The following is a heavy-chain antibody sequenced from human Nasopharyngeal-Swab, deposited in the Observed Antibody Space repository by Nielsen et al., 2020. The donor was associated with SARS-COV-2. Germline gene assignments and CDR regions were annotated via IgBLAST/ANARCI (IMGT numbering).Heavy chain of an antibody. CDR2: IYYSGST. J-gene: IGHJ5*02. D-gene: IGHD1-7*01. Sequence: SCAVSGGSIGSGGYYWSWIRQPPGKGLEWIGYIYYSGSTYYNPSLKSRVTISVDTSKNQFSLKLSSVTAADTAVYYCARQELELALRWFDPWGQGTLVTVSS. V-gene: IGHV4-30-2*03. CDR1: GGSIGSGGYY. CDR3: ARQELELALRWFDP.